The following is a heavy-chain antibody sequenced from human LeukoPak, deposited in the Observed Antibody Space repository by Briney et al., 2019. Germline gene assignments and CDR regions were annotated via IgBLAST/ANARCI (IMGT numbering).Heavy chain of an antibody. CDR2: IDPSDSYT. CDR1: GYSFTTYY. Sequence: GESLRISCKGSGYSFTTYYITWVRQMPGKGLEWMGRIDPSDSYTNYSPSFQGHVTISADKSISTAYLQWSSLKASDTAMYYCASVGAMAVSGDDYWGQGTLVTVFS. J-gene: IGHJ4*02. D-gene: IGHD6-19*01. CDR3: ASVGAMAVSGDDY. V-gene: IGHV5-10-1*01.